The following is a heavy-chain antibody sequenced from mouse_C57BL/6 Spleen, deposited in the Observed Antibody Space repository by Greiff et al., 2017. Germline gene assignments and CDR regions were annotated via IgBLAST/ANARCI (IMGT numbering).Heavy chain of an antibody. V-gene: IGHV1-26*01. CDR2: INPNNGGT. D-gene: IGHD2-2*01. CDR1: GYTFTDYY. CDR3: AREVYGYDDAMDY. J-gene: IGHJ4*01. Sequence: EVQLQQSGPELVKPGASVKISCKASGYTFTDYYMNWVKQSHGKSLEWIGDINPNNGGTSYNQKFKGKATLTVDKPSSTAYMELRSLTSEDSAVYYCAREVYGYDDAMDYWGQGTSVTVSS.